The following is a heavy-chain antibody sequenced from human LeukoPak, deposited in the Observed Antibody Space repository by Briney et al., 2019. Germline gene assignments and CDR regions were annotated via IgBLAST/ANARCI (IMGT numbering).Heavy chain of an antibody. Sequence: GGSLRLSCAASGFTFSTYAMSWVRQAPGKGLEWVSGISGSGGSTYYADSVKGRFTISRDNSKKTLYLQMNSLRAEDTAVYYCARDLYSYGSYYMDVWGKGTTVTVSS. D-gene: IGHD5-18*01. CDR1: GFTFSTYA. CDR3: ARDLYSYGSYYMDV. V-gene: IGHV3-23*01. J-gene: IGHJ6*03. CDR2: ISGSGGST.